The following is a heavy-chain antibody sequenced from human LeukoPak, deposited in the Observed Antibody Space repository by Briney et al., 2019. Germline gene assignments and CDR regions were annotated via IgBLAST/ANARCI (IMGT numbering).Heavy chain of an antibody. CDR3: ARGGRGSAAVVAPRSFDI. J-gene: IGHJ3*02. CDR2: TYTGGNS. V-gene: IGHV3-53*01. Sequence: PGGSLRLSCAASGFTVSSIRVVWVRQAPGKGLEWVSVTYTGGNSYYADSVKGRFIISRGISKNTLYLQMNSLRAEDSALYYCARGGRGSAAVVAPRSFDIWGQGTMVTVSS. D-gene: IGHD3-22*01. CDR1: GFTVSSIR.